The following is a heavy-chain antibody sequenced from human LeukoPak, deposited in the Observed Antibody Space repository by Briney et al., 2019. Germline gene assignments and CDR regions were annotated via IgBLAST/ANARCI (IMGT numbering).Heavy chain of an antibody. CDR3: ARGLRGYSGYDLDY. D-gene: IGHD5-12*01. CDR1: GYTFTSYD. V-gene: IGHV1-8*03. Sequence: GASVKVSCKASGYTFTSYDINWVRQATGQGLEWMGWMNPNSGNTGYAQKFQGRVTITRNTSISTAYMEPSSLRSEDTAVYYCARGLRGYSGYDLDYWGQGTLVTVSS. CDR2: MNPNSGNT. J-gene: IGHJ4*02.